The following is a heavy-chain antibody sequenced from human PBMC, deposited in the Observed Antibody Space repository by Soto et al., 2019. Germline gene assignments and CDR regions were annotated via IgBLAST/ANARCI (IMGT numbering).Heavy chain of an antibody. Sequence: QVQLQESGPGLVKPSQTLSLTCTVSGGSISSGDYYWSWIRQPPGKGLEWIGYIYYSGSTYYNPSLKSRVTISVDTSKNQFSLKLSSVTAADTAVYHCVRVGSGWYYFDYWGQGTLVTVSS. CDR3: VRVGSGWYYFDY. J-gene: IGHJ4*02. CDR1: GGSISSGDYY. D-gene: IGHD6-19*01. CDR2: IYYSGST. V-gene: IGHV4-30-4*01.